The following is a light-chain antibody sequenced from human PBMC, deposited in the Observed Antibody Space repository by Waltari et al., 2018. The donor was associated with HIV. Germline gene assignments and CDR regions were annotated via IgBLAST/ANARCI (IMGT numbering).Light chain of an antibody. J-gene: IGKJ3*01. CDR3: QQYNNWPPVT. V-gene: IGKV3-15*01. CDR2: GAS. CDR1: QGVASD. Sequence: EIVMTQSPATLSVSPGERATLSCRASQGVASDLAWYPQKPGQAPRLLIYGASTRATGIPARFSGSGSGTEFTLTISSLQSEDFAVYYCQQYNNWPPVTFGPGTKVDIK.